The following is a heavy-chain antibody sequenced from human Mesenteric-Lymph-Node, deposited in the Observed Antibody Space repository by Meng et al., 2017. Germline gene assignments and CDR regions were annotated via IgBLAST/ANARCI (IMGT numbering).Heavy chain of an antibody. CDR1: GGSISTYY. J-gene: IGHJ5*02. V-gene: IGHV4-59*12. D-gene: IGHD3-10*01. CDR2: IYHGVNI. CDR3: VRDTRRGGGWFDP. Sequence: QVHPPEAGPGLGKPSETLSLTCAVSGGSISTYYWSWIRQPPGKGLEWIGYIYHGVNIYYTPSLRSRVTISVDKSRNQFSLKLTSVSAADTAVYYCVRDTRRGGGWFDPWGQGTLVTVSS.